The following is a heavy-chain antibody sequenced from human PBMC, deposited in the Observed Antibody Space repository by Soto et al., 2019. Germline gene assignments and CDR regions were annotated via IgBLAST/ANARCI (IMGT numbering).Heavy chain of an antibody. D-gene: IGHD6-19*01. Sequence: PSETLSLTCTVSGGSISSGDYYWSWIRQPPGKGLEWIGEINHSGSTNYNPSLKSRVAMSVDTSKNQFSLKLSSVTAADMAVYYCAAAVARGWFDPWGQGTLVTVS. CDR1: GGSISSGDYY. V-gene: IGHV4-30-4*01. CDR2: INHSGST. CDR3: AAAVARGWFDP. J-gene: IGHJ5*02.